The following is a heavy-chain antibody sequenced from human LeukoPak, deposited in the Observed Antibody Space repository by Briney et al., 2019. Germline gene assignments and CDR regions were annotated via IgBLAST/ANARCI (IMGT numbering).Heavy chain of an antibody. Sequence: PGGSLRLSCAASGFTVSTNYMSWVRQAPGKGLECVSVIYSGGSTYYADSVKGRFTISTDNSKNTLYLQMNSLRAEDTAVYYCARGWHSSGWYYFDYWGQGTLVTVSS. CDR3: ARGWHSSGWYYFDY. J-gene: IGHJ4*02. V-gene: IGHV3-53*01. D-gene: IGHD6-19*01. CDR1: GFTVSTNY. CDR2: IYSGGST.